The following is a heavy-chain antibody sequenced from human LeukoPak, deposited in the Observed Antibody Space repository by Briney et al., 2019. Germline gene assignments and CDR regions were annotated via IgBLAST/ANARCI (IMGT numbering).Heavy chain of an antibody. J-gene: IGHJ4*02. CDR1: GFTFSSYG. CDR3: AKDPAVAVAGTGPRDY. V-gene: IGHV3-23*01. CDR2: ISGSGGST. Sequence: GGSLRLSCAASGFTFSSYGMSWVRQAPGKGLEWVSAISGSGGSTYYADSVKGRFTISRDNSKNTLYLQMNSLRAEDTAVYYCAKDPAVAVAGTGPRDYWGQGTLVTVSS. D-gene: IGHD6-19*01.